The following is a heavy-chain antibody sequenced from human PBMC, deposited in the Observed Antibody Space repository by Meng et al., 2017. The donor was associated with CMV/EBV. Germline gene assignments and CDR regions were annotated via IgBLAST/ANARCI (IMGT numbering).Heavy chain of an antibody. CDR2: IYPGDSDT. CDR1: GYSFTSYW. CDR3: ARLGTIFGVVNPFDP. V-gene: IGHV5-51*01. J-gene: IGHJ5*02. D-gene: IGHD3-3*01. Sequence: KVSCKGSGYSFTSYWIGWVRQRPGKGLEWMGIIYPGDSDTRYSPSFQGQVTISADKSISTAYLQWSSLKASDTAMYYCARLGTIFGVVNPFDPWGQGTLVTVSS.